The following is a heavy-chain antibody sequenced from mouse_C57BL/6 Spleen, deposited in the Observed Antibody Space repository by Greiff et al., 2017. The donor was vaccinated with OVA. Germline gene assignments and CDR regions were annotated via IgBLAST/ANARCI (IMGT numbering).Heavy chain of an antibody. J-gene: IGHJ4*01. CDR2: ISYSGST. D-gene: IGHD1-1*01. CDR1: GYSITSDY. V-gene: IGHV3-8*01. CDR3: ARDYGSSPSSYAMDY. Sequence: VQLKQSGPGLAKPSQTLSLTCSVTGYSITSDYWNWIRKFPGNKLEYMGYISYSGSTYYNPSLKSRISITRDTSKNQYYLQLNSVTTEDTATYYCARDYGSSPSSYAMDYWGQGTSVTVSS.